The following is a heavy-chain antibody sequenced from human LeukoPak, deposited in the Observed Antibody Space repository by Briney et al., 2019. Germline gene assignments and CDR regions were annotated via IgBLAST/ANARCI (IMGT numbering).Heavy chain of an antibody. Sequence: ASVKVSCKASGYTFTDHYLHWVRQAPGQGFEWMGWINPNSGDTNYAQKFQGRVTTTRDTSISTAHMEMSRLRSDDTAVYYCARANFLYCSSTTCLFDYWGQGTLVTVSS. CDR1: GYTFTDHY. CDR2: INPNSGDT. D-gene: IGHD2-2*01. J-gene: IGHJ4*02. V-gene: IGHV1-2*02. CDR3: ARANFLYCSSTTCLFDY.